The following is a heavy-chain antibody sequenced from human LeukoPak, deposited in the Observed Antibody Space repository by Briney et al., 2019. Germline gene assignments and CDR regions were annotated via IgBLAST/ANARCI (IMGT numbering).Heavy chain of an antibody. CDR2: IYYSGST. CDR1: GGSIGSYY. J-gene: IGHJ5*02. D-gene: IGHD6-6*01. Sequence: PSETLSLTCTVSGGSIGSYYWSWIRQPPGKGLEWIGYIYYSGSTNYNPSLKSRVTISVDTSKNQFSLKLSSVTAADTAVYYCASTSIAARPFWFDPWGQGTLVTVSS. CDR3: ASTSIAARPFWFDP. V-gene: IGHV4-59*01.